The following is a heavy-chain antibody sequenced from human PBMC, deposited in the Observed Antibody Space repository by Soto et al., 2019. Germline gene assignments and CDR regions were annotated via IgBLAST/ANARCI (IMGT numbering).Heavy chain of an antibody. CDR3: AKDRSSSLEGMDV. D-gene: IGHD6-13*01. Sequence: QVQLVESGGGVVQPGRSLRLSCAASGFKFTIYGMHWVRKAPGKGLEWVAVVWYDGSNKYYADSVKGRFTISRDNSKNTLYLQVNSLRAEDTAVYYCAKDRSSSLEGMDVWGQGTTVTVSS. CDR2: VWYDGSNK. CDR1: GFKFTIYG. J-gene: IGHJ6*02. V-gene: IGHV3-33*06.